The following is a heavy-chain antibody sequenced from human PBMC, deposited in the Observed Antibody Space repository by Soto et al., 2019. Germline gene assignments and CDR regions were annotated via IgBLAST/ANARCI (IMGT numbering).Heavy chain of an antibody. Sequence: SETLSLTCTVSGGSISSYYWSWIRQPPGKGLEWIGYIYFTGSTNYNPSLKSRVTISVDTSKNQFSLKLSSVTAADTAVYYCARGDSSSWYGTNWFDPWGQGTLVTVSS. CDR1: GGSISSYY. J-gene: IGHJ5*02. D-gene: IGHD6-13*01. CDR2: IYFTGST. CDR3: ARGDSSSWYGTNWFDP. V-gene: IGHV4-4*08.